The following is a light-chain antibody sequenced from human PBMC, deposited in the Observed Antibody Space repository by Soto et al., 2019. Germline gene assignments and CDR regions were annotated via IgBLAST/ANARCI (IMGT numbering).Light chain of an antibody. CDR3: QAWDSSTVV. J-gene: IGLJ2*01. CDR1: SSNIGAGYD. CDR2: GNS. V-gene: IGLV1-40*01. Sequence: QSVLTQPPSVSGAPGQRVTISCTGSSSNIGAGYDVHWYQQLPGTAPKLLMYGNSNRPSGVPDRFSGSNSGNTATLTISGTQAMDEADYYCQAWDSSTVVFGGGTKLTVL.